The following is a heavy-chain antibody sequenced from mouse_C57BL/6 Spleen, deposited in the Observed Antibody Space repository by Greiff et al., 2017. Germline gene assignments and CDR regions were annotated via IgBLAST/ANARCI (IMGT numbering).Heavy chain of an antibody. CDR3: TRSEGLRRHWYFDV. V-gene: IGHV1-15*01. D-gene: IGHD2-4*01. J-gene: IGHJ1*03. Sequence: VQLVESGAELVRPGASVTLSCKASGYTFTDYEMHWVKQTPVHGLEWIGAIDPETGGTAYNQKFKGKAILTADKSSSTAYMELRSLTSEDSAVYYCTRSEGLRRHWYFDVWGTGTTVTVSS. CDR1: GYTFTDYE. CDR2: IDPETGGT.